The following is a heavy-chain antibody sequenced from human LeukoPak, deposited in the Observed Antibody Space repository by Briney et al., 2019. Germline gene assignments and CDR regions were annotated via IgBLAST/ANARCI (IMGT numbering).Heavy chain of an antibody. J-gene: IGHJ4*02. CDR2: IYYSGST. V-gene: IGHV4-59*08. D-gene: IGHD3-10*01. CDR3: ARGGSGSYSLPFDY. CDR1: GGSFSGYY. Sequence: PSETLSLTCAVYGGSFSGYYWSWIRQPPGKGLEWIGYIYYSGSTNYNPSHKSRVTISVDTSKNQFSLKLSSVTAADTAVYYCARGGSGSYSLPFDYWGQGTLVTVSS.